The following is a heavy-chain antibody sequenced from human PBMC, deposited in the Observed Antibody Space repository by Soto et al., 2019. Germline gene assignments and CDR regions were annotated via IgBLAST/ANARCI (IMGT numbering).Heavy chain of an antibody. CDR3: ARRLATTVSALGY. CDR1: GLTFTSSS. J-gene: IGHJ4*02. Sequence: VGSLRLSCTASGLTFTSSSFHWVRQAPGKGLEWVAVISENGDRQYSTESVRGRFLISRDSSKNTVYLQMNSLRPEDTGVYFCARRLATTVSALGYWGQGALVTVSS. V-gene: IGHV3-30-3*01. D-gene: IGHD4-17*01. CDR2: ISENGDRQ.